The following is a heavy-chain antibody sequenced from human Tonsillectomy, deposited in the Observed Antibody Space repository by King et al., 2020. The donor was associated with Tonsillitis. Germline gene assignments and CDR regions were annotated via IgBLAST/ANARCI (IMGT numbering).Heavy chain of an antibody. V-gene: IGHV3-9*01. J-gene: IGHJ6*02. Sequence: VQLVESGGGLVQPGGSLRLSCAASGFTFDDYAMHWVRQAPGKGLEWVSGISWNSGSIGYADSVKGRFTISRDNAKNSLYLQMNSLRAEDTALYYCAKDIGIASMTTVTLFYYYGMDVWGQGTTVTVSS. D-gene: IGHD4-11*01. CDR1: GFTFDDYA. CDR3: AKDIGIASMTTVTLFYYYGMDV. CDR2: ISWNSGSI.